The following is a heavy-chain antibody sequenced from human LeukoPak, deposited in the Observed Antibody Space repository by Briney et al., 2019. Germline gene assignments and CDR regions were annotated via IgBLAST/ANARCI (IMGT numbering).Heavy chain of an antibody. J-gene: IGHJ4*02. V-gene: IGHV4-59*10. D-gene: IGHD6-19*01. CDR2: IYTSGST. CDR1: GGSFSGYY. Sequence: SETLSLTCAVYGGSFSGYYWSWIRQPAGKGLEWIGRIYTSGSTNYNPSLKSRVTMSVDTSKNQFSLKLSSVTAADTAVYYCASGYSSGWSGVDYWGQGTLVTVSS. CDR3: ASGYSSGWSGVDY.